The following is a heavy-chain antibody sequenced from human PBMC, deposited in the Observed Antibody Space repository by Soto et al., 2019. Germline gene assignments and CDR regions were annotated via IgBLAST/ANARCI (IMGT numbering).Heavy chain of an antibody. Sequence: GGSLRLSCAASGFIFTSYSMNWVRQAPGKGLEWVSSISSSSSYIYYADSVKGRFTISRDNAKNSLYLQMSSPRAEDTAVYYCARDSGSSSDYYGMYVWGQGTTVTVSS. CDR3: ARDSGSSSDYYGMYV. J-gene: IGHJ6*02. CDR2: ISSSSSYI. CDR1: GFIFTSYS. D-gene: IGHD6-13*01. V-gene: IGHV3-21*01.